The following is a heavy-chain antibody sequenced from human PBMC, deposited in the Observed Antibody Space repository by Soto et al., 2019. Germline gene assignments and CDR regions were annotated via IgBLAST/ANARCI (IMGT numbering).Heavy chain of an antibody. V-gene: IGHV5-51*01. J-gene: IGHJ6*02. CDR2: IYPGDSDT. CDR1: GYSFTSYW. Sequence: GESLKISCKGSGYSFTSYWIGWVRQMPGKGLEWMGIIYPGDSDTRYSPSFQGQVTISADKSISTAYLQWSSLKASDTAMYYCARLVRHYDFWSGSVVPKHYCYYYGMDVWGQGTTVTVSS. D-gene: IGHD3-3*01. CDR3: ARLVRHYDFWSGSVVPKHYCYYYGMDV.